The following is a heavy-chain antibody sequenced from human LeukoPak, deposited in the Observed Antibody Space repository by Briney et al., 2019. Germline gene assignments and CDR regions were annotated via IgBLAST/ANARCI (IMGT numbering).Heavy chain of an antibody. D-gene: IGHD5-24*01. J-gene: IGHJ6*02. CDR2: IYSRGST. CDR3: ARYRVEMATIGLYYYYGMDV. V-gene: IGHV3-66*02. CDR1: GSTVSSNY. Sequence: GGSLRPSCAASGSTVSSNYMSWVRQAPGKGLEWVSVIYSRGSTYSADSVKGRFTISRDNSKNTLYLQMNSLRAEDTAAYYCARYRVEMATIGLYYYYGMDVWGQGTTVTVSS.